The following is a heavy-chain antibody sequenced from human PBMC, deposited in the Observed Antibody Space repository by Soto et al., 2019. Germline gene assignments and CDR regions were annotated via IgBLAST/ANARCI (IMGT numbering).Heavy chain of an antibody. Sequence: SETLSLTCTVSGGSISSGGYYWNWIRQHPGKGLEWIGYIYYSGTTYYNPSLKSRVTISVDTSKNQFSLKLSSVTAADTAVYYCAASCVGCGGFNYYGMDGWGQGTTVTVAS. CDR1: GGSISSGGYY. V-gene: IGHV4-31*03. CDR3: AASCVGCGGFNYYGMDG. CDR2: IYYSGTT. J-gene: IGHJ6*02. D-gene: IGHD2-21*01.